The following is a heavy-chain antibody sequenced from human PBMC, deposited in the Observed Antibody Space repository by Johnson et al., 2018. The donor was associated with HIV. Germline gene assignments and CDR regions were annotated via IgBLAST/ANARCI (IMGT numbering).Heavy chain of an antibody. CDR1: GFTVSSNY. Sequence: VQLVESGGGLVQPGGSLRLSCAASGFTVSSNYMSWVRQAPGKGLEWVSVIYSGGSTYYADSVKGRFTISRDTSKNTLYLQMNSLRAGDTAVYYCARACRDGYTCDVYDIWGQGTMLTVSS. J-gene: IGHJ3*02. D-gene: IGHD5-24*01. CDR2: IYSGGST. CDR3: ARACRDGYTCDVYDI. V-gene: IGHV3-66*01.